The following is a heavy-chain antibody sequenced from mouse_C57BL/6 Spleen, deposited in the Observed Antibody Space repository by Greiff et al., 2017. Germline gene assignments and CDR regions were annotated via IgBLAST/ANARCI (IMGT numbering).Heavy chain of an antibody. CDR2: IYPGGGYT. V-gene: IGHV1-63*01. Sequence: QVQLKQSGAELVRPGTSVKMSCKASGYTFTNYWIGWAKQRPGHGLEWIGDIYPGGGYTNYNEKFKGKATLTADQSSSTAYMQFSSLTSEDSAIYYCARREIAQGTSFDYGGQGTTLTVSS. CDR3: ARREIAQGTSFDY. J-gene: IGHJ2*01. CDR1: GYTFTNYW. D-gene: IGHD2-14*01.